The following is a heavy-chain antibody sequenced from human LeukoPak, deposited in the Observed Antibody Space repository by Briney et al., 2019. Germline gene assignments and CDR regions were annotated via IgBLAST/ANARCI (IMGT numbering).Heavy chain of an antibody. V-gene: IGHV4-39*01. Sequence: SETLSLTCTVSGDSISSSRYYWGWIRQPPGKGLEWIGSIYYSGSIWYHPSLKSRVTISVDTSKNQFSLKLTSVTAADTAVYYCARPPRHDFDDSRVHDAFDIWGQGTMVTVSS. J-gene: IGHJ3*02. CDR2: IYYSGSI. D-gene: IGHD2-15*01. CDR1: GDSISSSRYY. CDR3: ARPPRHDFDDSRVHDAFDI.